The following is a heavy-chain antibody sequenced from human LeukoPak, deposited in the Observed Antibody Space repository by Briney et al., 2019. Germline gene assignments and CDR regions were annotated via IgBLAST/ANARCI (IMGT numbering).Heavy chain of an antibody. CDR2: ISAYNGNT. J-gene: IGHJ4*02. V-gene: IGHV1-18*01. CDR3: ARGPFVIAAAGPLDY. D-gene: IGHD6-13*01. Sequence: GASVKVSCKASGGTFSSYAISWVRQAPGQGLEWMGWISAYNGNTNYAQKLQGRVTMTTDTSTSTAYMELRSLRSDDTAVYYCARGPFVIAAAGPLDYWGQGTPVTVSS. CDR1: GGTFSSYA.